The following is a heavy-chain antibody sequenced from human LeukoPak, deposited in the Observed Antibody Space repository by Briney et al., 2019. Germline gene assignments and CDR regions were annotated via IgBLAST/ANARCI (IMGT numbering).Heavy chain of an antibody. CDR3: ASHTSFYYDATGYQGALGS. CDR2: IYYSGST. D-gene: IGHD3-22*01. Sequence: SETLSLTCTVSGASISSSTYYWGWLRQAPGKGLEWIGSIYYSGSTYYKSSLKSRVTISADTSKNQFSLKVYSVIAADTAVYYCASHTSFYYDATGYQGALGSWGQGTLATVSS. J-gene: IGHJ5*02. CDR1: GASISSSTYY. V-gene: IGHV4-39*01.